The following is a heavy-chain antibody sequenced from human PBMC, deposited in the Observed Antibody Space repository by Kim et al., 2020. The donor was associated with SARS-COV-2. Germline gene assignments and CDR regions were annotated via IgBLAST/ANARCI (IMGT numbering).Heavy chain of an antibody. V-gene: IGHV3-33*01. Sequence: GGSLRLSCAASGFTFSSYGMHWVRQAPGKGLEWVAVIWNDGSNKYYADSVKGRFTISRDNSKNTLYLQMNSLRAEDTAVYYCARDLPFGGDLVDYWGQGTLVTVSS. CDR1: GFTFSSYG. CDR3: ARDLPFGGDLVDY. J-gene: IGHJ4*02. D-gene: IGHD2-21*01. CDR2: IWNDGSNK.